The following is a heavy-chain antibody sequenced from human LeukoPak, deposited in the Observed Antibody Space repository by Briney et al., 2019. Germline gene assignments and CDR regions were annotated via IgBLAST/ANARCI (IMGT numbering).Heavy chain of an antibody. CDR2: IYYSGNT. CDR3: ARDKGEYYDSSGYLDY. V-gene: IGHV4-59*01. J-gene: IGHJ4*02. D-gene: IGHD3-22*01. CDR1: GGSISSYY. Sequence: SETLSLICTVSGGSISSYYWSWIRQPPGKGLEWIGYIYYSGNTNYNPSLKSRVNISVDKSKNQFSLKMRYVTAADTAMYYCARDKGEYYDSSGYLDYWGQGTLVTVSS.